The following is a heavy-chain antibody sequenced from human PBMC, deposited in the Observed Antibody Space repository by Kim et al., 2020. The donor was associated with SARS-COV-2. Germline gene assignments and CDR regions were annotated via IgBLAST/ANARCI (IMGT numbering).Heavy chain of an antibody. D-gene: IGHD3-10*01. V-gene: IGHV3-30*03. J-gene: IGHJ4*02. CDR1: GFTFSSYG. CDR2: ISYDGSNK. Sequence: GGSLRLSCAASGFTFSSYGMHWVRQAPGKGLEWVAVISYDGSNKYYADSVKGRFTISRDNSKNTLYLQMNSLRAEDTAVYYCARMGYGSGSYYADYWGQGTLVTVSS. CDR3: ARMGYGSGSYYADY.